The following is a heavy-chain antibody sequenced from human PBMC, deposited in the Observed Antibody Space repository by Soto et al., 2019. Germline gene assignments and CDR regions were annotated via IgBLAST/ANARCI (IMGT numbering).Heavy chain of an antibody. CDR3: VRLEGLATISYYSDF. CDR2: IYYRGNA. V-gene: IGHV4-39*01. CDR1: DDSINSDKYY. Sequence: QLQLQESGPGLVKPSETLSLTCSVSDDSINSDKYYWGWIRQPPGKGLEWIGSIYYRGNAYYNPSRQTRVTISLDKSRSQFSLKLNSVTAADSAVYFCVRLEGLATISYYSDFWVPGALVTVSS. D-gene: IGHD3-9*01. J-gene: IGHJ4*02.